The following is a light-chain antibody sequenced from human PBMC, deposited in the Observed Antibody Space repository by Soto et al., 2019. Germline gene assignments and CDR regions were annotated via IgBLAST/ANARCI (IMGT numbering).Light chain of an antibody. Sequence: QLVLTQPPSVSGAPGQRVTISCTGSSSNIGTGYDVQWYQQLPGTAPKLLIYYNNNRPSGVPDRFSASKSGTSASLAITGLQAEDEADYYCQSYDSSLGSGIFGGGTKLTVL. J-gene: IGLJ2*01. CDR2: YNN. CDR3: QSYDSSLGSGI. V-gene: IGLV1-40*01. CDR1: SSNIGTGYD.